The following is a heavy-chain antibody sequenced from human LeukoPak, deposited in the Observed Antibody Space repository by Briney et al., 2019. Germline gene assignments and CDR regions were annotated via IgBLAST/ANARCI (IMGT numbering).Heavy chain of an antibody. CDR2: MNPDSGNT. J-gene: IGHJ4*02. CDR3: ARSTMGARRTNDF. CDR1: GYSFINYD. Sequence: GASVKVSCKASGYSFINYDINWERQATGQGLEWMGWMNPDSGNTGYAQKFQGRVTMTRDTSISTAYMELSSLNSDDTAMYYCARSTMGARRTNDFWGQGTLVTVSS. D-gene: IGHD1-26*01. V-gene: IGHV1-8*01.